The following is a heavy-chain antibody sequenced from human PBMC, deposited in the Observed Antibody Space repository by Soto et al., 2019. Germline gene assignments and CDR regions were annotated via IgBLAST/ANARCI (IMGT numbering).Heavy chain of an antibody. D-gene: IGHD3-10*01. J-gene: IGHJ3*02. CDR3: VKDMGALVRGVPWGAFDI. CDR1: GFTFDDFA. V-gene: IGHV3-9*01. CDR2: ISWNSDNI. Sequence: EVQLVESGGGLVQPGRSLRLSCAPSGFTFDDFAMHWVRQAPGKGLEWVSGISWNSDNIAYADSVRGRFTISRDNAKNSLYLQMSSLRVEDTALYYCVKDMGALVRGVPWGAFDIWGQWTMVTVSS.